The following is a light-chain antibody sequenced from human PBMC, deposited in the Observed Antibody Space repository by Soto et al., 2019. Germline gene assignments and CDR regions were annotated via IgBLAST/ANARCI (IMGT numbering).Light chain of an antibody. CDR2: GAS. V-gene: IGKV3-20*01. CDR1: QSVSSSY. CDR3: QQYGYSLFT. J-gene: IGKJ3*01. Sequence: EIVLTQSPGTLSLSPGERATLSCRASQSVSSSYLTWYQQKPGQAPRLLIYGASGRATGIPDRFSGSGSGTDFTLTIGRLEPEDFAVYYCQQYGYSLFTFGPGTKVDIK.